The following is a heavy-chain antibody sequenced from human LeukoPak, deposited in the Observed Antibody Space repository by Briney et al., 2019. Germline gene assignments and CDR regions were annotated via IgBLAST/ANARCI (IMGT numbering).Heavy chain of an antibody. D-gene: IGHD2-8*01. CDR3: H. CDR1: GFIFSTYA. V-gene: IGHV3-30*04. CDR2: ISDDGRQT. J-gene: IGHJ4*02. Sequence: GGSQRLSCAASGFIFSTYAMNWVRQAPGKGLEWVAVISDDGRQTYYADSVKGRFTISRDNSKNTVYYCARVYLERLTAGYFDHWGQGTLVTVSP.